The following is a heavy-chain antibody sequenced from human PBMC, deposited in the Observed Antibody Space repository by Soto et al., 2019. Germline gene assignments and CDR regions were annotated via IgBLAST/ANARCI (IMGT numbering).Heavy chain of an antibody. CDR3: ARGYIISSTTSWTGDYYDY. CDR2: INHSGST. Sequence: SESLSLTCAVYGGSFSGYYCTWIRQPPGKGLEWIGEINHSGSTNYNPSLKSRVTISVDTSKNQFSLKLSSVTAADTAVYYCARGYIISSTTSWTGDYYDYWGQGTLVTVSS. J-gene: IGHJ4*02. CDR1: GGSFSGYY. V-gene: IGHV4-34*01. D-gene: IGHD2-2*01.